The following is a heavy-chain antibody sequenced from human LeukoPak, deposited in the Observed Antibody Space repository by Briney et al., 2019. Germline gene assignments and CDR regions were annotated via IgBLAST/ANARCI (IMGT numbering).Heavy chain of an antibody. CDR1: GGSIDSTNW. D-gene: IGHD3-16*02. Sequence: SETLSLTCDASGGSIDSTNWWNWVRQPPGKGVEWIGEIHHDGRINYNPSLKSRVTLSVDKSKNQFSLRLNSVTAADTAMYYCARSHDHLWGNYPDYWGQGTLVTVSS. J-gene: IGHJ4*02. V-gene: IGHV4/OR15-8*01. CDR2: IHHDGRI. CDR3: ARSHDHLWGNYPDY.